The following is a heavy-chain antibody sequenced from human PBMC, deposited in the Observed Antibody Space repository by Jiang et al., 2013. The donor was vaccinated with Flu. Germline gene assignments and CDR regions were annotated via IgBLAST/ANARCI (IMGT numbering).Heavy chain of an antibody. J-gene: IGHJ4*02. V-gene: IGHV1-2*02. Sequence: APGQGLEWMGWINPNRGGTNYAQKFQGRVTLTRDTSISTAYMELSRLRSDDTAVYYCARPFVSGSYSDYWGQGTLVTVSS. D-gene: IGHD1-26*01. CDR2: INPNRGGT. CDR3: ARPFVSGSYSDY.